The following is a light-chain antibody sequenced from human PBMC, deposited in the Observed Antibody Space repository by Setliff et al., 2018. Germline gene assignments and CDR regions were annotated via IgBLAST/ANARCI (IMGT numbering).Light chain of an antibody. CDR2: EVT. CDR1: SSDIGGYDY. CDR3: LSYTSKTTHAI. Sequence: QSVLAQPAAVSGSPGQSITISCTGSSSDIGGYDYVSWYQQQPGKAPKLVIYEVTKRPSGVSGRFSGSKSANTASLTIYGLRAEDEAYYYCLSYTSKTTHAIFGGGTKVTVL. J-gene: IGLJ2*01. V-gene: IGLV2-14*01.